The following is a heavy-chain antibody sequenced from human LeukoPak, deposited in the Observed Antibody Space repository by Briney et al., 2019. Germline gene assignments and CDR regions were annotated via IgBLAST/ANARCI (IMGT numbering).Heavy chain of an antibody. CDR2: INHSGST. CDR1: GGSFSGYY. J-gene: IGHJ4*02. CDR3: ARYRGRRLSGGYYYFDY. D-gene: IGHD4-17*01. Sequence: PSETLSLTCAVYGGSFSGYYWSWIRQPPGKGLEWIGGINHSGSTNYNPSLKSRVTISVDTSKNQFSLKLSSVTAADTAVYYCARYRGRRLSGGYYYFDYWGQGTLVTVSS. V-gene: IGHV4-34*01.